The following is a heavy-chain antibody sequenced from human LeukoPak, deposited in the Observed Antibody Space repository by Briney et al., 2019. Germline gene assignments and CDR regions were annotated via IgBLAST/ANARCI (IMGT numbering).Heavy chain of an antibody. CDR3: ALVFYSHYGLGF. Sequence: GESLKISCKASGYTFTTSWIGWVRQMPGKGLEWIGIIYPSDADTRYSPSFQGQVTISADKSIPTAFLQWSSVKASDTAMYYCALVFYSHYGLGFWGQGTLVTVSS. J-gene: IGHJ4*02. V-gene: IGHV5-51*01. CDR2: IYPSDADT. CDR1: GYTFTTSW. D-gene: IGHD4-11*01.